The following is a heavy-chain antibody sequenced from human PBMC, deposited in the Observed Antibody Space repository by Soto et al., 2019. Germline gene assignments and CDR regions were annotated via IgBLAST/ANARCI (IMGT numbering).Heavy chain of an antibody. D-gene: IGHD3-10*01. CDR3: ASLPSRITMVRGVIIPSFDY. V-gene: IGHV4-34*01. CDR1: GGSFSGYY. J-gene: IGHJ4*02. CDR2: INHSGST. Sequence: PSETLSLTCAVYGGSFSGYYWSWIRQPPGKGLEWIGEINHSGSTNYNPSLKSRVTISVDTSKNQFSLKMSSVTAADTAVYYCASLPSRITMVRGVIIPSFDYWGQGTLVTVSS.